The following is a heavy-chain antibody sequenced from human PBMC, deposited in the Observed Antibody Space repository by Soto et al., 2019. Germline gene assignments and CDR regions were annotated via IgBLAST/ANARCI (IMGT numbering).Heavy chain of an antibody. J-gene: IGHJ6*02. D-gene: IGHD6-6*01. Sequence: SQTLSLTCAISGDSVSSNSAALNWIRQSPSRGLEWLGKTYYRSKWYNDYAVSVKSRITINPDTSKNQFSLQLNSVTPEDTAVYYCARALAARPWGFAYYYSGMDDWGQGTTVTVSS. V-gene: IGHV6-1*01. CDR2: TYYRSKWYN. CDR1: GDSVSSNSAA. CDR3: ARALAARPWGFAYYYSGMDD.